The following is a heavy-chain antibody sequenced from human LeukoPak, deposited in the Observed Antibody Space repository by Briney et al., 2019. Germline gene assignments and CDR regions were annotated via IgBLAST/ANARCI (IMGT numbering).Heavy chain of an antibody. CDR1: GFTFSSYA. CDR2: ISSRSDTI. D-gene: IGHD4-17*01. Sequence: GGSLRLSCAASGFTFSSYAMNWVRQTPGKGLEWVSYISSRSDTIYYADSVKGRFTISRDNAQNSLYLQMNSLRADDTAVYYCARYLVDGATVTAFDYWGQGTLVTVSS. CDR3: ARYLVDGATVTAFDY. V-gene: IGHV3-48*04. J-gene: IGHJ4*02.